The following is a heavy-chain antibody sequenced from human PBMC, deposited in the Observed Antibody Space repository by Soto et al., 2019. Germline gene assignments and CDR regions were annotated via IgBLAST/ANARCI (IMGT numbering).Heavy chain of an antibody. D-gene: IGHD2-2*01. V-gene: IGHV3-48*03. CDR2: ISSSGSTI. J-gene: IGHJ6*02. CDR3: ARDKRVPAAIPPPTTVYYYYGMDV. CDR1: GFTFSSYE. Sequence: VGSLRLSCAASGFTFSSYEMNWVRQAPGKGLEWVSYISSSGSTIYYADSVKGRFTISRDNAKNSLYLQMNSLRAEDTAVYYCARDKRVPAAIPPPTTVYYYYGMDVWGQGTTVTVSS.